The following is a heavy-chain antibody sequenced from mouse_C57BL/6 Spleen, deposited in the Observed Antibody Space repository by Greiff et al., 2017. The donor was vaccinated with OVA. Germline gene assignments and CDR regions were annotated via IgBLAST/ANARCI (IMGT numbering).Heavy chain of an antibody. CDR2: ISNGGGST. CDR1: GFTFSDYY. D-gene: IGHD2-3*01. J-gene: IGHJ1*03. Sequence: EVQLVESGGGLVQPGGSLKLSCAASGFTFSDYYMYWVRQTPEKRLEWVAYISNGGGSTYYPDTVKGRFTISRDNAKNTLYLQMSRLKSEDTAMYYCARHRENDGYHAYFDVWGTGTTVTVSS. CDR3: ARHRENDGYHAYFDV. V-gene: IGHV5-12*01.